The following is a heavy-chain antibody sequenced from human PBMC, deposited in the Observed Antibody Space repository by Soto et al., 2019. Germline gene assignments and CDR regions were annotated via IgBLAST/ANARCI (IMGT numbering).Heavy chain of an antibody. Sequence: EVQLLESGGGLVQPGGSLRLSCAASGFTFNNYAMTWVRQAPGKGLEWVSAISGGGDTTSYADSVKGRFTVSRDGSKNRRYWRWGGLGAEDPPLNSGGKGRGGSGSLTPRVAFWGQEPLVPV. V-gene: IGHV3-23*01. CDR1: GFTFNNYA. D-gene: IGHD3-10*01. J-gene: IGHJ4*02. CDR2: ISGGGDTT. CDR3: GKGRGGSGSLTPRVAF.